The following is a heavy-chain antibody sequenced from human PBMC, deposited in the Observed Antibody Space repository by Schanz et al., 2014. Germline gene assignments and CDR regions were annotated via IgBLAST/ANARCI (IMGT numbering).Heavy chain of an antibody. CDR1: VFTFLSYA. V-gene: IGHV3-23*01. Sequence: EGQLLESGGGLIQPGGSLRLSCAASVFTFLSYAMSWVRQAPGKGLDWVSTISASGGSTYYADSVKGRFTISRDNSKNILYLQMNSLRAEDTAVYYCAKARRKSNCSGGRCFHYSYYGMDVWGRGTTVTVSS. J-gene: IGHJ6*02. D-gene: IGHD2-15*01. CDR3: AKARRKSNCSGGRCFHYSYYGMDV. CDR2: ISASGGST.